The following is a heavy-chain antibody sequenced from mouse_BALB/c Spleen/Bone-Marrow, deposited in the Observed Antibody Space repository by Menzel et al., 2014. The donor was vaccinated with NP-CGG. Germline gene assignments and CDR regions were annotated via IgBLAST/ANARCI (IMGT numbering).Heavy chain of an antibody. CDR2: IFPGNGST. CDR1: GYTFTNYD. J-gene: IGHJ2*01. Sequence: QVQLQQSGAELVKPGASVKLSCKASGYTFTNYDINWVRQRPERGLEWIGWIFPGNGSTNYNEKFKGRATLTTDKSSSTAYMQLSRLTSEDSAVYFCARSNSISTATDYWGQGTTLTVSS. V-gene: IGHV1-77*01. D-gene: IGHD1-2*01. CDR3: ARSNSISTATDY.